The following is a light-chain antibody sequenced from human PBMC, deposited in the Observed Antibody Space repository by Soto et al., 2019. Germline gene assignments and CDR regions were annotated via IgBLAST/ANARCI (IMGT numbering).Light chain of an antibody. CDR1: QSLSNR. Sequence: DIQMTHSPSTLSASVGDRVTITFRSSQSLSNRLALYQQKPGKAPKVLIYDAASLESGVPSRFSGTGSGTEFTLTISSLQPEDFATYYCQQYNAYYSFGQGTKVDIK. V-gene: IGKV1-5*01. J-gene: IGKJ2*03. CDR3: QQYNAYYS. CDR2: DAA.